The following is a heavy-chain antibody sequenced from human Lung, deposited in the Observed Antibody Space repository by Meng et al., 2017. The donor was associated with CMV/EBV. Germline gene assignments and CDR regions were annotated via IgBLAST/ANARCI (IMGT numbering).Heavy chain of an antibody. CDR2: ISYDGSNK. CDR3: ARDSEGSNGSGRSPYYFDF. CDR1: GFTFPTYS. Sequence: GGSLRLSCTASGFTFPTYSLHWVRQAPGKGLEWVAVISYDGSNKYYADSVKGRFTISRDNSKNKMYFQMNSLKTEDTSVYYCARDSEGSNGSGRSPYYFDFWXRETLVXVSS. V-gene: IGHV3-30-3*01. D-gene: IGHD2-8*01. J-gene: IGHJ4*02.